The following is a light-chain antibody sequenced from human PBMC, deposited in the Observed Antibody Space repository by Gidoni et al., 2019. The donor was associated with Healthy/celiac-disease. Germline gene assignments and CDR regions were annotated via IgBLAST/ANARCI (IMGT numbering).Light chain of an antibody. CDR1: LRSSY. Sequence: LRSSYASWYQQKPGQAPVLVIYRKNNGPAGIPYRFSGSSSGNTASLTITGAQAEDEADYYCNSRDSSGTVVFGGGTKLTVL. CDR2: RKN. J-gene: IGLJ2*01. CDR3: NSRDSSGTVV. V-gene: IGLV3-19*01.